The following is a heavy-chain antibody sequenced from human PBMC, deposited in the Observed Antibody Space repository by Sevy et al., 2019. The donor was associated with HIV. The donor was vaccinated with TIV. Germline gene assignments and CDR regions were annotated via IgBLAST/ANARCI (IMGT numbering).Heavy chain of an antibody. CDR2: IIAVFGTT. J-gene: IGHJ4*01. V-gene: IGHV1-69*13. D-gene: IGHD3-10*01. CDR1: GGIFRSNA. Sequence: ASEKVSCKASGGIFRSNAISWVRQAPGQGLEWMGGIIAVFGTTNYAQKFQGRVTVSADESRSTAYMELSSLRSEDTAVYYCARDKYYYVSGSFDYWGQGTQVTVSS. CDR3: ARDKYYYVSGSFDY.